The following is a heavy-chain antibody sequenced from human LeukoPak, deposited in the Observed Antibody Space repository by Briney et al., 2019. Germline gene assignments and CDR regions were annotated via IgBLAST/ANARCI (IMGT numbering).Heavy chain of an antibody. D-gene: IGHD3-9*01. CDR1: GFTFRNYG. V-gene: IGHV3-30*02. CDR3: ARYXRXYXXYYMDV. Sequence: GGSLRLSCAASGFTFRNYGMHWVRQAPGKGLEWVXFXXYDGSEKFYADSVKGRFTISRDNSKNTLYLQMNSLRAEDTAVYYCARYXRXYXXYYMDVWGKGTTVTVSS. J-gene: IGHJ6*03. CDR2: XXYDGSEK.